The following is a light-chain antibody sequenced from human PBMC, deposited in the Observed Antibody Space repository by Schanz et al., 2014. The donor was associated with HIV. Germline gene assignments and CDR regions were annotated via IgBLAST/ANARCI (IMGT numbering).Light chain of an antibody. J-gene: IGLJ3*02. CDR2: ATY. V-gene: IGLV1-44*01. Sequence: QSVLTQPPSASGTPGQRVTISCSGSSSNIKMNPVNWYQPLPGMGPKLLIYATYNRPSGVPDRFSGSGSDTSASLAISGLQSEDEADYYCAGWDDSLNVWVFGGGTKLTVL. CDR3: AGWDDSLNVWV. CDR1: SSNIKMNP.